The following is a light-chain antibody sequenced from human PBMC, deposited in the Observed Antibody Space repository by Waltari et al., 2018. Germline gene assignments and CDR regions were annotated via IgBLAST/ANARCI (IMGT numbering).Light chain of an antibody. J-gene: IGLJ2*01. CDR1: SSDVGGHNY. V-gene: IGLV2-14*03. CDR3: SSFSRASSLEI. Sequence: QSALTQPASVSGSPGQSITISCTATSSDVGGHNYVAWYQQHPGKAPKLLIYDVSDRPSGVSSRFSGSKSGNTASLTISGLQAEDEADYYCSSFSRASSLEIFGGGTKLTVL. CDR2: DVS.